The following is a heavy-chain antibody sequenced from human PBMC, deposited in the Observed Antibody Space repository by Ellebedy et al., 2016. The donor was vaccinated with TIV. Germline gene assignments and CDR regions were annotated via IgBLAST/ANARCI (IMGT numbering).Heavy chain of an antibody. V-gene: IGHV3-7*01. D-gene: IGHD3-10*01. CDR1: GFTISNYA. CDR2: IKQDGSEK. CDR3: AKEIGGGGSY. Sequence: GGSLRLXXAASGFTISNYAMSWVRQAPGKGLEWVANIKQDGSEKYYVDSVKGRFSISRDNAKNSLYLQMDSLRAEDTAVYYCAKEIGGGGSYWGQGTLVTVSS. J-gene: IGHJ4*02.